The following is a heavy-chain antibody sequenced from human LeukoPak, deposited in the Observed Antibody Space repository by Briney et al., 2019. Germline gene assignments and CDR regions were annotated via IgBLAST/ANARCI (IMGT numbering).Heavy chain of an antibody. J-gene: IGHJ4*02. Sequence: PGGSLRLSCAASGFTFSSYSMNWVRQAPGKGLEWVSSISSSSSYIYYADSVKGRFTISRDNAENSLYLQMNSLRAEDTAVYYCARANTAMVYYFDYWGQGTLVTVSS. V-gene: IGHV3-21*01. CDR3: ARANTAMVYYFDY. D-gene: IGHD5-18*01. CDR2: ISSSSSYI. CDR1: GFTFSSYS.